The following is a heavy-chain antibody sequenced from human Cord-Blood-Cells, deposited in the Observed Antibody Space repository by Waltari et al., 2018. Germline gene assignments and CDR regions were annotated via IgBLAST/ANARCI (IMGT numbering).Heavy chain of an antibody. Sequence: QVQLVQSGAEVQMPGASVKVSCKAAGYTFTGYYMHWVRQAPGQGVEWMGWINPNSGGTNYAQKFQGRVTMTRDTSISTAYMELSRLRSDDTAVYYCARDYEYSSSCDYWGQGTLVTVSS. J-gene: IGHJ4*02. CDR1: GYTFTGYY. CDR2: INPNSGGT. CDR3: ARDYEYSSSCDY. V-gene: IGHV1-2*02. D-gene: IGHD6-6*01.